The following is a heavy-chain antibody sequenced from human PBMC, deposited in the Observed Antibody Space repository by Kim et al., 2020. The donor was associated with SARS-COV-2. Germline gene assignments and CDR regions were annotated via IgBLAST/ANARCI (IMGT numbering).Heavy chain of an antibody. CDR3: AKGVWFGELLAHYFDY. CDR1: GFTFSSYA. D-gene: IGHD3-10*01. V-gene: IGHV3-23*01. J-gene: IGHJ4*02. Sequence: GGSLRLSCAASGFTFSSYAMSWVRQAPGKGLEWVSAISGSGGSTYYADSVKGRFTISRDNSKNTLYLQMNSLRAEDTAVYYCAKGVWFGELLAHYFDYWGQGTLVTVSA. CDR2: ISGSGGST.